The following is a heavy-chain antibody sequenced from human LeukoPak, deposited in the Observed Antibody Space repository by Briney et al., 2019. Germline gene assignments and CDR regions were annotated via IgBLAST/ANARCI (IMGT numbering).Heavy chain of an antibody. Sequence: PGGSLRLSCAASGFTFSDYYMSWIRQAPGKGLEWVARINSDGSTINHADSVRGRFTISRDNAENTLYLQMSSLRAEDTAIYFCARAAYYRFDYWGQGTLVTVSS. V-gene: IGHV3-74*01. CDR2: INSDGSTI. J-gene: IGHJ4*02. CDR3: ARAAYYRFDY. CDR1: GFTFSDYY. D-gene: IGHD1-26*01.